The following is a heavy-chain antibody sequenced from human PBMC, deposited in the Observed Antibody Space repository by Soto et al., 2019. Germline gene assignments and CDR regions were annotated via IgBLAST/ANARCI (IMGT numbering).Heavy chain of an antibody. D-gene: IGHD3-3*01. CDR3: ARGRLALHDFWTGSYTEPPNDP. CDR2: INHSGST. V-gene: IGHV4-34*01. Sequence: PSETLSLTCAVYGGSFSGYYWSWIRQPPGKGLEWIGEINHSGSTNYNPSLKSRVTISVDTSKNQFSLKLSSVTAADTAVYYCARGRLALHDFWTGSYTEPPNDPWGKATMVTVSS. J-gene: IGHJ5*02. CDR1: GGSFSGYY.